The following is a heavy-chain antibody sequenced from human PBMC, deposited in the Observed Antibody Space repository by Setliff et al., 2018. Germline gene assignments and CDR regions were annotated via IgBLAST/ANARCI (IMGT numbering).Heavy chain of an antibody. Sequence: ASVKVSCKASGYTFTGYYMHWVRQAPGQGLEWMGRINPNSGGTNYAQKFQGRVTMTRDTSISTAYMELSRLRSDDTVVYYCATEKFPGDWGDYWGQGTLVTVSS. J-gene: IGHJ4*02. CDR3: ATEKFPGDWGDY. CDR2: INPNSGGT. D-gene: IGHD2-21*01. CDR1: GYTFTGYY. V-gene: IGHV1-2*05.